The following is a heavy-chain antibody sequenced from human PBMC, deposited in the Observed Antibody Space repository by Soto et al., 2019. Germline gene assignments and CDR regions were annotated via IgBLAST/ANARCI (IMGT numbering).Heavy chain of an antibody. V-gene: IGHV1-2*04. CDR2: INPNSGGT. CDR3: ARDMGYDSSGYGY. J-gene: IGHJ4*02. CDR1: GYTFTGYY. Sequence: QVQLVQSGVEVKKPGASVKVSCKASGYTFTGYYMHWVRQAPGQGLEWMGWINPNSGGTNYAQKFQGWVTMTRDTSISTAYMELSRLRSDDTAVYYCARDMGYDSSGYGYWGQGTLVTVSS. D-gene: IGHD3-22*01.